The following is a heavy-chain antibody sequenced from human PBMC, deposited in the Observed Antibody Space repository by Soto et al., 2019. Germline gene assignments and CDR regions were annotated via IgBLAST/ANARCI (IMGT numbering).Heavy chain of an antibody. D-gene: IGHD6-13*01. J-gene: IGHJ4*02. CDR3: ARCRGAAADYFDF. Sequence: QVQLVESGGGLVKPGGSMRLSCAVSGFTFSDYYMTWIRQAPGTGLEWVSYISSSTSHTHYADSVKGRFTISRDNDKNSLFLQMNSLRAEDPAVYYCARCRGAAADYFDFWGQGTLVTVAS. V-gene: IGHV3-11*05. CDR2: ISSSTSHT. CDR1: GFTFSDYY.